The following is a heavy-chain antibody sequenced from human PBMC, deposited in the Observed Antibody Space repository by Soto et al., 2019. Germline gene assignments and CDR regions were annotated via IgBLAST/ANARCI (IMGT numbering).Heavy chain of an antibody. V-gene: IGHV4-34*01. CDR2: INHSGST. Sequence: PSETLSLTCAVYGGSFSGYYWSWIRQPPGKGLEWIGEINHSGSTNYNPSLKSRVTISVDTSKNQFSLKLSSVTAADTAVYYCARGMFQWIPKLFDYWGQGTLVTVSS. CDR3: ARGMFQWIPKLFDY. CDR1: GGSFSGYY. D-gene: IGHD5-18*01. J-gene: IGHJ4*02.